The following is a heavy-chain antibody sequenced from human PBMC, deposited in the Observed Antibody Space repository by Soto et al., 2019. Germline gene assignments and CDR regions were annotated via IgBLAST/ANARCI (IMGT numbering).Heavy chain of an antibody. Sequence: ASVKVSCKTSGYTFNTYGINWVRQAPGQGLELMGWISAYDGKTTYAEKFQGRVTMTTDTSTSTAYMELRSLRSDDTAIYYCARDPHEFWTSYWFDPWGQGTPVTVS. V-gene: IGHV1-18*01. CDR1: GYTFNTYG. J-gene: IGHJ5*02. D-gene: IGHD3-3*01. CDR2: ISAYDGKT. CDR3: ARDPHEFWTSYWFDP.